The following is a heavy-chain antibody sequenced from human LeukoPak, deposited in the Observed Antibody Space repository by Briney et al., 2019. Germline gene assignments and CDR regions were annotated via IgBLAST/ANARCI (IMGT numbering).Heavy chain of an antibody. CDR2: IRYDESNQ. CDR3: AKASSTWAFDY. V-gene: IGHV3-30*02. J-gene: IGHJ4*02. Sequence: SGGSLRLSCAASGFIFSSYGMHWVRPAPGKGLEWVAFIRYDESNQYYADSVKGRLTISRDNSKNTLYLQMNSLRPEDTAVYYCAKASSTWAFDYWGQGTLVTVSS. CDR1: GFIFSSYG. D-gene: IGHD1-26*01.